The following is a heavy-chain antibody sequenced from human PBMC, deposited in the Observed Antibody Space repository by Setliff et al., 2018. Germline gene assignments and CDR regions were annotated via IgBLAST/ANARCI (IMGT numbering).Heavy chain of an antibody. V-gene: IGHV1-3*01. Sequence: ASVKVSCKASGYSFAKYALHWVRQAPGQRLEWMGWINAGNGNTKCSQNFQGRVTITRDTSASTAYVELSSLRSEDTAVYYCVREGVDSRSSTDYRYYMDVWGKGTTVTVSS. D-gene: IGHD3-22*01. CDR1: GYSFAKYA. CDR2: INAGNGNT. J-gene: IGHJ6*03. CDR3: VREGVDSRSSTDYRYYMDV.